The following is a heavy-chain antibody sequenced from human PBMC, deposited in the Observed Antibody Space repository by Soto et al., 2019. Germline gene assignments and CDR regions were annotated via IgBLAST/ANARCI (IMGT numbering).Heavy chain of an antibody. D-gene: IGHD3-16*01. CDR3: ATDEGDSFNLNYNYMDV. J-gene: IGHJ6*03. V-gene: IGHV1-24*01. CDR1: GRTLSEIS. CDR2: FDPEYGKT. Sequence: QVQLVQSGAEVKKPGASVKVSCKVSGRTLSEISIHWVRQAPGRGPERMGGFDPEYGKTTYAQKFQGRFTMTEDTSTDTADMELSSLRSDDTAVYYCATDEGDSFNLNYNYMDVWGKGTTVTVSS.